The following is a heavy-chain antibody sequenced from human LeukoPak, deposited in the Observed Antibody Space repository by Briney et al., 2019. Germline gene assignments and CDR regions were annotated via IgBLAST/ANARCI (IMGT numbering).Heavy chain of an antibody. V-gene: IGHV6-1*01. CDR2: IYYRSKWYI. D-gene: IGHD3-10*01. CDR3: ARGGTMVRGALDP. CDR1: GDSVSSKSAG. J-gene: IGHJ5*02. Sequence: SQTLSLTCAISGDSVSSKSAGWSWIRQSPSRGLEWLGRIYYRSKWYIDYAVSVTSRISINPDTSKNQFSLKLSSVTAADTAVYYCARGGTMVRGALDPWGQGTLVTVSS.